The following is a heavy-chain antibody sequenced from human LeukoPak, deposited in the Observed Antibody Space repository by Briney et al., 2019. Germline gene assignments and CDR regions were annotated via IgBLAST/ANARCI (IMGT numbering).Heavy chain of an antibody. J-gene: IGHJ4*02. CDR1: GFTFSSYA. V-gene: IGHV3-30-3*01. CDR3: ARDREDIVATIIDY. Sequence: GGSLRLSCAASGFTFSSYAMHWVRQAPGKGLEWVAVISYDGSNKYYADSVKGRFTISRDSSKNTLYLQMNSLRAEDTAVYYCARDREDIVATIIDYWGQGTLVTVSS. CDR2: ISYDGSNK. D-gene: IGHD5-12*01.